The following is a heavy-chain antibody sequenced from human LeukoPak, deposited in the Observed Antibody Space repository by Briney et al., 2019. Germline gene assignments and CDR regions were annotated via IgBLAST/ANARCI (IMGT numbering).Heavy chain of an antibody. V-gene: IGHV3-21*04. CDR1: GFTFSSYS. CDR3: AKEYGSGSFYYYYYMDV. D-gene: IGHD3-10*01. Sequence: GGSLRLSCAASGFTFSSYSMNWVRQAPGKGLEWVSSISSSSSYIYYADSVKGRFTISRDNSKNTLYLQMNSLRAEDTAVYYCAKEYGSGSFYYYYYMDVWGKGTTVTISS. J-gene: IGHJ6*03. CDR2: ISSSSSYI.